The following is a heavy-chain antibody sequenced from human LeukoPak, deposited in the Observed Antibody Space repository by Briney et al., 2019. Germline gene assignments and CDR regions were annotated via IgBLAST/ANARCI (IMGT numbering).Heavy chain of an antibody. CDR1: GFIVSNNY. Sequence: GGSLRLSCAASGFIVSNNYMSWARQAPGKGLEWVSIISTRGTTYYADSVKGRCTISRDNSQNTMYLQMNNLRAEDTAVLYFCTRGRSGYYYGMDVWGQGTPVTVSS. CDR2: ISTRGTT. D-gene: IGHD1-26*01. J-gene: IGHJ6*02. CDR3: CTRGRSGYYYGMDV. V-gene: IGHV3-66*01.